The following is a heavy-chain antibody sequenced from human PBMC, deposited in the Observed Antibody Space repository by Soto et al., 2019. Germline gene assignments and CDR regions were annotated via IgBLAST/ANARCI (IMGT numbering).Heavy chain of an antibody. CDR3: ARGVSAGVDY. CDR1: GYSFTSLD. CDR2: MQPSTGRT. J-gene: IGHJ4*02. D-gene: IGHD1-26*01. V-gene: IGHV1-8*01. Sequence: ASVKVSCKASGYSFTSLDINWVRQTAGQGLEWMGWMQPSTGRTGYAQKFQGRVTMTRDTSINTAYMELTTLTSDDTAFYYCARGVSAGVDYWGQGTLVTVFS.